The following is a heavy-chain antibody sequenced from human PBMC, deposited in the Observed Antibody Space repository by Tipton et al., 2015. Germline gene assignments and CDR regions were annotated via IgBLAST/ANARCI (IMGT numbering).Heavy chain of an antibody. V-gene: IGHV4-39*01. J-gene: IGHJ4*02. D-gene: IGHD2/OR15-2a*01. CDR2: IYYSGST. Sequence: GLVKPSETLSLTCTVSGGSISSSSYYWGWIRQPPGKGLEWIGSIYYSGSTYYNPSLKSRVTISVDTSKNQFSLKLSSVTAADTAAYYCARSPFKSGYFDYWGQGTLVTVSS. CDR3: ARSPFKSGYFDY. CDR1: GGSISSSSYY.